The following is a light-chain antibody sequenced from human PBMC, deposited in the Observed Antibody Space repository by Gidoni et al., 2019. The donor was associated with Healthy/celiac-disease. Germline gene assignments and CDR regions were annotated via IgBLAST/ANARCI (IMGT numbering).Light chain of an antibody. V-gene: IGKV3-11*01. CDR3: QQRSNWPPIT. J-gene: IGKJ5*01. CDR2: DAS. Sequence: EIVLTQSPAPLSLSPGERATLSCRARQSVSSYLAWYQQKPGQAPRLLIDDASNRATGIPARFSGSGSGTDFTLTISSLEPEDFAVYYCQQRSNWPPITFGQGTRLEIK. CDR1: QSVSSY.